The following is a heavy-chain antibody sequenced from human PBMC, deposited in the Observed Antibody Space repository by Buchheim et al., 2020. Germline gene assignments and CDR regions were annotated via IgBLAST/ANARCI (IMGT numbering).Heavy chain of an antibody. Sequence: EVQLVESGGGLVQPGGSLRLSCAASEFTFSSYWMSWVRQAPGKGPEWVANIKQDGSEKYYVDSVKGRFTISRDNAKNSLYLQMNSLGDEDAAVYYCARSVRGEDDYWGQGTL. D-gene: IGHD5/OR15-5a*01. V-gene: IGHV3-7*03. CDR1: EFTFSSYW. J-gene: IGHJ4*02. CDR3: ARSVRGEDDY. CDR2: IKQDGSEK.